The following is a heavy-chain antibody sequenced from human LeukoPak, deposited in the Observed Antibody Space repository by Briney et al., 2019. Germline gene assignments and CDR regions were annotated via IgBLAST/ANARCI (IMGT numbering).Heavy chain of an antibody. J-gene: IGHJ6*03. CDR1: GGSISSSSYY. CDR2: IYYSGST. Sequence: PSETLSLTCTVSGGSISSSSYYWGWIRQPPGKGLEWIGSIYYSGSTYYNPSLKGRVTISVDTSKNQFSLKLSSVTAADTAVYYCANRLGLFMDVWGKGTTVTVSS. D-gene: IGHD3/OR15-3a*01. CDR3: ANRLGLFMDV. V-gene: IGHV4-39*01.